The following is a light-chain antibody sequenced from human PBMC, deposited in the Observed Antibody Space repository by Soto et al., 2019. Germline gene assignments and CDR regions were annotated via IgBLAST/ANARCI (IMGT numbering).Light chain of an antibody. CDR1: QAISSS. V-gene: IGKV1-9*01. CDR2: AAS. Sequence: DIQLTQSPSFLSASVGDRVTITCRASQAISSSLPWYQHNPGKAPKLLIYAASTLQNGVPSSFSGSGSGTEFALTIISLQPEDFATYYCQHLNDYRFTFGQGPKVEIK. J-gene: IGKJ2*01. CDR3: QHLNDYRFT.